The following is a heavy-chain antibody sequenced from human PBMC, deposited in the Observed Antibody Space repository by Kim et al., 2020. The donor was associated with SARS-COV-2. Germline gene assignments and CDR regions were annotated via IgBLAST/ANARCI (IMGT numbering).Heavy chain of an antibody. Sequence: ASVKVSCKASGYTFTGYYMHWVRQAPGQGLEWMGRINPNSGGTNYAQKFQGRVTMTRDTSISTAYMELSRLRSDDTAVYYCATAKYYYGSGSYYIFDYWGQGTLVTVSS. CDR2: INPNSGGT. D-gene: IGHD3-10*01. CDR3: ATAKYYYGSGSYYIFDY. V-gene: IGHV1-2*06. CDR1: GYTFTGYY. J-gene: IGHJ4*02.